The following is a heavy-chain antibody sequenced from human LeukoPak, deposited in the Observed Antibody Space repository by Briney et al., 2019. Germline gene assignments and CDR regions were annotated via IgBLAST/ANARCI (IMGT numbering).Heavy chain of an antibody. Sequence: GGSLRLSCAASGFTFSSYAMSWVRQAPGKGLEWVSAISGSGGSTYYADSVKGRFTISRDNAKNSLYLQMNSLRAEDTAVYYCAREGTYYYDKDAFDIWGQGTMVTVSS. CDR1: GFTFSSYA. CDR3: AREGTYYYDKDAFDI. J-gene: IGHJ3*02. D-gene: IGHD3-22*01. CDR2: ISGSGGST. V-gene: IGHV3-23*01.